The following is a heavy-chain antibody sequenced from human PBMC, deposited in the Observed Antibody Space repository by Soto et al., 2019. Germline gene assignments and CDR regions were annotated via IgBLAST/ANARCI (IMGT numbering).Heavy chain of an antibody. CDR2: IIPIFGTA. CDR3: ARAASLMFGDYRYYFDY. D-gene: IGHD4-17*01. CDR1: GGTFSSYA. V-gene: IGHV1-69*13. J-gene: IGHJ4*02. Sequence: ASVKVSCKASGGTFSSYAISWVRQAPGQGLERMGGIIPIFGTANYAQKYQGRVTITADESTSTAYMELSSLRSEDTAVYYCARAASLMFGDYRYYFDYWGQGTLVTVSS.